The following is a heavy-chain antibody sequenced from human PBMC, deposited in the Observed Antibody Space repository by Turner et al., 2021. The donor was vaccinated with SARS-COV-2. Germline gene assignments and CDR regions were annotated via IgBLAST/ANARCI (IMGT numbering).Heavy chain of an antibody. Sequence: EVQLLESGGGLVQPGGSLRLSCAASGFTLRSYAMSWVRQAPGKGLEWVSAISGSGGSTYYADSVKGRFTISRDNSKNTLYLQMNSLRVEDTAMYYCARAVDVADYWGQGTLVTVSS. V-gene: IGHV3-23*01. CDR3: ARAVDVADY. J-gene: IGHJ4*02. CDR1: GFTLRSYA. CDR2: ISGSGGST.